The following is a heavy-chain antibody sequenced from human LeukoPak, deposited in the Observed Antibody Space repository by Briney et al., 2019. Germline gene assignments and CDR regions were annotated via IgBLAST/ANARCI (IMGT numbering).Heavy chain of an antibody. CDR3: ARASTWVPGQDSSGYYYPYAFDL. CDR2: IDTTSSTI. D-gene: IGHD3-22*01. Sequence: GGSLRLSCAASGFTFSSYSFNWVRQAPGKGLEWVSYIDTTSSTIYYADSVKGRFTISKDNAKDSVYLQMNSLRDEDTALYYCARASTWVPGQDSSGYYYPYAFDLWGQGTMVTVSS. CDR1: GFTFSSYS. J-gene: IGHJ3*01. V-gene: IGHV3-48*02.